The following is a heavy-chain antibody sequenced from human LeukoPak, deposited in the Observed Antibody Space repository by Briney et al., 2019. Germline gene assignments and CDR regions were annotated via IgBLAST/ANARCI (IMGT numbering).Heavy chain of an antibody. CDR1: GFTFSSYS. J-gene: IGHJ5*02. CDR3: ARDGWFGDYNWFDP. CDR2: ISSASNTI. V-gene: IGHV3-48*01. D-gene: IGHD3-10*01. Sequence: GESLRLSCAASGFTFSSYSMNWVRQAPGKGLEWVSYISSASNTIYYADSVKGGFTISRDNAKNSLYLQMDSLRAEDTAMYFCARDGWFGDYNWFDPWGQGTLVTVSS.